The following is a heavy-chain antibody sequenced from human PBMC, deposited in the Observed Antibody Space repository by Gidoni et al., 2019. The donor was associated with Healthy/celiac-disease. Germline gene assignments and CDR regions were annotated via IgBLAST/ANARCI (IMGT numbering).Heavy chain of an antibody. CDR1: GGSISSSSYY. CDR2: IYYSGST. CDR3: ARLSVLWHHDAFDI. V-gene: IGHV4-39*01. Sequence: QPQLQQSRPGLVKPSDTLSLTCTVSGGSISSSSYYWGWIRQPPGKGLVWIGNIYYSGSTYYNPSLKSRVTISVDTSKNQFSLKLSFVTAADTAVYYCARLSVLWHHDAFDIWGQGTMVTVSS. D-gene: IGHD2-21*01. J-gene: IGHJ3*02.